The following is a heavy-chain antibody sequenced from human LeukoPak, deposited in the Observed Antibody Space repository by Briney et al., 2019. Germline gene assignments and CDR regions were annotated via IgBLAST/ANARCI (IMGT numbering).Heavy chain of an antibody. Sequence: PSETLSLTCAVYGGSFSGYYWSWIRQPPGKGLEWIGEINHSGSTHYNPSLKSRVTISVDTSKNQFSLKLSSVTAADTAVYYCARRSSTSCYFYCSRWFDPWGQGTLVTVSS. CDR1: GGSFSGYY. J-gene: IGHJ5*02. CDR2: INHSGST. D-gene: IGHD2-2*01. CDR3: ARRSSTSCYFYCSRWFDP. V-gene: IGHV4-34*01.